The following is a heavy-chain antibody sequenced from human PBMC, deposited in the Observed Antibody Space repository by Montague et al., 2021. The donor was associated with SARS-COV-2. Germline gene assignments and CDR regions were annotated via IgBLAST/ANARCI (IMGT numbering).Heavy chain of an antibody. CDR3: ARHLAISGPAAVSDY. CDR2: IHYSGIT. J-gene: IGHJ4*02. CDR1: GDFISSGYFY. Sequence: SETLSLTCTVSGDFISSGYFYWGWIRQPPGKGLEWVGTIHYSGITYYNPSLKSRVTISVDTSRNQSSLKLSSVTAADTAIYYCARHLAISGPAAVSDYWGQGTLVTVSS. V-gene: IGHV4-39*01. D-gene: IGHD2-2*01.